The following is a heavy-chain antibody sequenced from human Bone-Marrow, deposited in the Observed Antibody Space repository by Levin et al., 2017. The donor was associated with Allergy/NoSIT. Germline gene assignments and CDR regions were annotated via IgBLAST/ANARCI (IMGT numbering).Heavy chain of an antibody. CDR1: GASTDYYY. V-gene: IGHV4-59*08. CDR3: ARQGPYVSSGSYYDAFDI. CDR2: IYYSGIT. J-gene: IGHJ3*02. Sequence: SQTLSLPCSVSGASTDYYYWSWLRQPPGKRLEWIGYIYYSGITDYNPSLKSRVTISVDTSKNQFSLKLSSVTAADTAVYYCARQGPYVSSGSYYDAFDIWGQGTMVTVSS. D-gene: IGHD3-10*01.